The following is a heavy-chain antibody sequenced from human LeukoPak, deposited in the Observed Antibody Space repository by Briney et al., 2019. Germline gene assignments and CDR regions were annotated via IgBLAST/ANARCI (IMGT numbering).Heavy chain of an antibody. CDR1: GFTFSSYS. CDR3: ARVAYAYGSGKVRYYYYYYMDV. D-gene: IGHD3-10*01. CDR2: ISSSSSHI. Sequence: PGGSLRLSCAASGFTFSSYSMNWVRQAPGKGLEWVSSISSSSSHIYYADSVKGRFTISRDNSKNTLYLQMNSLRAEDTAVYYCARVAYAYGSGKVRYYYYYYMDVWGKGTTVTISS. J-gene: IGHJ6*03. V-gene: IGHV3-21*01.